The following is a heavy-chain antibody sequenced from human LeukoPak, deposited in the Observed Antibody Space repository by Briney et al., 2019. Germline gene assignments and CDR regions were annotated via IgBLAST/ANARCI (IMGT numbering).Heavy chain of an antibody. CDR3: AREGSSSCYDSCNWFDP. D-gene: IGHD2-2*01. V-gene: IGHV3-48*03. Sequence: GGSLRLSCAASGFTFSSYEMSWVRQAPGKGLEWISHISGSGTTVYYGDSVKGRFTISRDNAKNSLYLQMNSLRAEDTAIYYCAREGSSSCYDSCNWFDPWGQGTLVTVSS. CDR1: GFTFSSYE. CDR2: ISGSGTTV. J-gene: IGHJ5*02.